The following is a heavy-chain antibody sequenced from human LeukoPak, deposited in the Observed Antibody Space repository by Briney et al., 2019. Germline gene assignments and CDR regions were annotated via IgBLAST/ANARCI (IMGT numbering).Heavy chain of an antibody. Sequence: GGSLRLSCAASGFTFSSYGMHWVRQAPGKGLEWVAVISYDGSNKYYADSVKGRFTISRDNSKNTLYLQMGSLRADDTAIYFCARYLRDSGTSRVTLDHWGQGTLVIVSS. CDR1: GFTFSSYG. D-gene: IGHD2-2*01. V-gene: IGHV3-30*03. CDR3: ARYLRDSGTSRVTLDH. CDR2: ISYDGSNK. J-gene: IGHJ4*02.